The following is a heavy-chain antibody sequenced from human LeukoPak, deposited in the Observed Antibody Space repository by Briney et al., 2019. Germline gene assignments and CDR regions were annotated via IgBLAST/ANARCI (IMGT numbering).Heavy chain of an antibody. D-gene: IGHD3-16*01. CDR1: GFSLTSYW. V-gene: IGHV3-74*01. CDR3: AKEIYVDARESFDY. Sequence: GGSLRLSCAASGFSLTSYWMHWVRQAPGKGLVWVSRINSDGRTTSYADPVKGRFTISRDNAKNTVYLQMNSLRVEDTAVFYCAKEIYVDARESFDYWGQGTLVTVSS. J-gene: IGHJ4*02. CDR2: INSDGRTT.